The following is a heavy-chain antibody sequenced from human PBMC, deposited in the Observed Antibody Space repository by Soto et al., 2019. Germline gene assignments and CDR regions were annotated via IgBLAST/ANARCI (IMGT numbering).Heavy chain of an antibody. Sequence: PSETLSLTCTVSGGSISSGGYSWSWIRQHPGKGLEWIGYIYDSGSTYYTPSLQSRVFISVDTSKKQFSLNLRSVTAADTAVYYCARDPGRDGYNWPLDLWGQGTLVTVSS. CDR1: GGSISSGGYS. J-gene: IGHJ5*02. CDR2: IYDSGST. CDR3: ARDPGRDGYNWPLDL. D-gene: IGHD1-1*01. V-gene: IGHV4-31*03.